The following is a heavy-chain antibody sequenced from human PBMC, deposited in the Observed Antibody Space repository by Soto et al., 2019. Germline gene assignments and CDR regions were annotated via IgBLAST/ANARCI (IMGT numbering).Heavy chain of an antibody. J-gene: IGHJ4*02. CDR2: IYHSGST. Sequence: SETLSLTCAVSGGSISSSNWWSWVRQPPGKGLEWIGEIYHSGSTNYNPSLKSRVTISVDTSKNQFSLKLTSVTAADTAVYYCARQRYYDSSGYYSLNHFDYWGQGTLVT. CDR1: GGSISSSNW. V-gene: IGHV4-4*02. D-gene: IGHD3-22*01. CDR3: ARQRYYDSSGYYSLNHFDY.